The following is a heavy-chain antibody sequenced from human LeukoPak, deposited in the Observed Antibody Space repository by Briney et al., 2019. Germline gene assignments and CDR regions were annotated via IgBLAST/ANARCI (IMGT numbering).Heavy chain of an antibody. J-gene: IGHJ5*02. CDR1: GFTVSTNY. V-gene: IGHV3-53*01. CDR3: ARDLTSLSSGSYGGS. CDR2: IYSGGST. D-gene: IGHD1-26*01. Sequence: PGGSLRLSCAASGFTVSTNYMGWVRQAPGKGLEWVSVIYSGGSTYYADSVKGRFTISRDNSKNTLYLQMNSLRAEDTAMYYCARDLTSLSSGSYGGSWGQGTLVTVSS.